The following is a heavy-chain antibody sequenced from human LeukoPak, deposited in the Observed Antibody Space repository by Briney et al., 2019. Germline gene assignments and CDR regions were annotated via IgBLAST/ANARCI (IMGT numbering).Heavy chain of an antibody. CDR1: GGSISSYY. Sequence: SETLSLTCTVSGGSISSYYWSWIRQPPGKGLEWIGSIYHSGSTYYNPSLKSRVTISVDTSKNQFSLKLSSVTAADTAVYYCARTGYSGYVSDFDYWGRGTLVTVSS. CDR3: ARTGYSGYVSDFDY. V-gene: IGHV4-59*08. J-gene: IGHJ4*02. D-gene: IGHD5-12*01. CDR2: IYHSGST.